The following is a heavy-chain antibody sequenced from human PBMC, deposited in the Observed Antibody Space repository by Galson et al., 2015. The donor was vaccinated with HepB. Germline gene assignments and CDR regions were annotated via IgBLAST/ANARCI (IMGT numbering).Heavy chain of an antibody. D-gene: IGHD2-2*01. V-gene: IGHV4-59*01. CDR1: GGSISSYY. J-gene: IGHJ5*02. Sequence: ETLSLTCTVSGGSISSYYWSWIRQPPGKGLEWIGYIYYSGSTNYNPSLKSRVTISVDTSKNQFSLKLSSVTAADTAVYYCARAPLGYCSSTSCPPYNWFDPRGQGTLVTVSS. CDR2: IYYSGST. CDR3: ARAPLGYCSSTSCPPYNWFDP.